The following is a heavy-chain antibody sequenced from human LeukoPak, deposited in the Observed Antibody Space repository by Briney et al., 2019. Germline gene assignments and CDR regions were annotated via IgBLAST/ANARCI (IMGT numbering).Heavy chain of an antibody. J-gene: IGHJ4*02. CDR1: GFTFSSYG. V-gene: IGHV3-30*19. CDR3: ARDYYYDSSGYPDY. D-gene: IGHD3-22*01. Sequence: PGRSLRLSCAASGFTFSSYGMHWVRQAPGKGLEWVTIISYDGSNKYYADSVKGRFTISRDNSKNTLYLQMNSLRAEDTAVYYCARDYYYDSSGYPDYWGQGILVTVSS. CDR2: ISYDGSNK.